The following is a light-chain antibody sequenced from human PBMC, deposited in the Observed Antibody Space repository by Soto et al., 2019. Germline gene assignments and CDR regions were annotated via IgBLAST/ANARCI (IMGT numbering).Light chain of an antibody. CDR1: QSISNW. Sequence: DIQMTQSPSTLSASVGDRFIITCRASQSISNWLAWYQQKPGKAPNLLIYKASSLKSGVPSRFSGSGSGTEFTLTISSPQPDDFATYYCQQYDTYWTFGQGTKVDIK. CDR2: KAS. V-gene: IGKV1-5*03. J-gene: IGKJ1*01. CDR3: QQYDTYWT.